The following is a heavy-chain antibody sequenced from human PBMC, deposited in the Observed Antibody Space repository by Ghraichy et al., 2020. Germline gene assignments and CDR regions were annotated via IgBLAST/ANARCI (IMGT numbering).Heavy chain of an antibody. CDR1: GYSISSGYY. CDR2: IYHSGST. J-gene: IGHJ3*02. CDR3: ARVGDVDSGSYFPRSRNHDAFDI. V-gene: IGHV4-38-2*01. Sequence: SETLSLTCAVSGYSISSGYYWGWIRQPPGKGLEWIGSIYHSGSTYYNPSLKSRVTISVDTSKNQFSLKLSSVTAADTAVYYCARVGDVDSGSYFPRSRNHDAFDIWGQGTMVTVSS. D-gene: IGHD1-26*01.